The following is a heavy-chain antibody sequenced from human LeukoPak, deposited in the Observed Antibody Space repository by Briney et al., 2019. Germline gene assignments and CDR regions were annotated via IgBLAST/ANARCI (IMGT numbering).Heavy chain of an antibody. D-gene: IGHD6-6*01. V-gene: IGHV4-30-2*01. CDR1: GGSISSGGYY. J-gene: IGHJ3*02. CDR3: ARDFPIAALAFDI. Sequence: PSQTLSLTCTVSGGSISSGGYYWSWIRQPPGKGLEWIGYIYHSGSTYYNPSLKSRVTISVDRSKNQFSLKLSSVTAADTAVYYCARDFPIAALAFDIWGQGTMVTVSS. CDR2: IYHSGST.